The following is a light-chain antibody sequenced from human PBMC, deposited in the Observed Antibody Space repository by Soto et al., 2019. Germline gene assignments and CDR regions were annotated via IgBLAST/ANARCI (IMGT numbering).Light chain of an antibody. CDR2: SNN. V-gene: IGLV1-44*01. Sequence: QSVLTQPPSASGTPGQRVTISCSGGSSNIGSNTVIWYQQLPGTAPNLLIYSNNQRPSGVPDRFSGSKSGTSASLAISGLQSEDEADYYCAAWDDSLNVPYVFGTGTTLTVL. CDR3: AAWDDSLNVPYV. CDR1: SSNIGSNT. J-gene: IGLJ1*01.